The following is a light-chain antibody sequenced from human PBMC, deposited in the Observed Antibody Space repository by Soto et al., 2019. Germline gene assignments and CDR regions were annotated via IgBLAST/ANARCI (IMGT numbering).Light chain of an antibody. CDR2: QAS. CDR3: QHDSHYPWT. Sequence: DIKMTQSPSTLSASPGDRVIITCRASQSINKWLAWYQQRPGEAPKLLIYQASHLQSGVPSRFSGSGSETEFSLTISSLQPADFATYYCQHDSHYPWTFGQGTKVEIK. J-gene: IGKJ1*01. V-gene: IGKV1-5*03. CDR1: QSINKW.